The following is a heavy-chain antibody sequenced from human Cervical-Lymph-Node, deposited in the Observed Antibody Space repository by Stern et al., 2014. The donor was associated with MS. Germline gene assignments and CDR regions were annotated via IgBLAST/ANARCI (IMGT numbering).Heavy chain of an antibody. D-gene: IGHD3-22*01. Sequence: VQLVESGAEVKKPGSSVKVSCKASGGTFSSYAISWVRQAPGQGLEWMGGIIPIFGTANYAQKFQGRVTITADESTSTAYMELSSLRSEDTAVYYCARDKHDYYDSSGYYYVFDIWGQGTMVTVSS. J-gene: IGHJ3*02. V-gene: IGHV1-69*01. CDR2: IIPIFGTA. CDR1: GGTFSSYA. CDR3: ARDKHDYYDSSGYYYVFDI.